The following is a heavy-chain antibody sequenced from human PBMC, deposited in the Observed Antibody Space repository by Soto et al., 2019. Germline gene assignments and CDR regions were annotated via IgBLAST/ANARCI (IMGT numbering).Heavy chain of an antibody. CDR2: IIPIFGTA. Sequence: SVKVSCKASGCTFSSYAISWVRQAPGQGLEWMGGIIPIFGTANYAQKFQGRVTITADESTSTAYMELSSLRSEDKAVYYCARDTSLYDFWSGPYHYYGMDVWGQGPNVTVS. D-gene: IGHD3-3*01. V-gene: IGHV1-69*13. CDR3: ARDTSLYDFWSGPYHYYGMDV. CDR1: GCTFSSYA. J-gene: IGHJ6*02.